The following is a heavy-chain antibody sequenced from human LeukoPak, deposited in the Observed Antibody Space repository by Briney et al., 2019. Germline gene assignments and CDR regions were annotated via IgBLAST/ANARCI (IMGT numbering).Heavy chain of an antibody. CDR3: ARGRCSSASCFFDY. D-gene: IGHD2-2*01. CDR2: IKQDGSEK. V-gene: IGHV3-7*01. J-gene: IGHJ4*02. CDR1: GFTFSIYW. Sequence: GGSLRLSCAASGFTFSIYWMSWVRQAPGKGLEWVANIKQDGSEKYYVDSVKGRFTISRDNAKNSLSLQMDSLRAEDTAVYYCARGRCSSASCFFDYWGQGTLVTVSS.